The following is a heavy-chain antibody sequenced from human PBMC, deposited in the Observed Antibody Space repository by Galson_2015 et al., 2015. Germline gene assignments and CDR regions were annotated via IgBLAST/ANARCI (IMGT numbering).Heavy chain of an antibody. D-gene: IGHD6-6*01. Sequence: CAISGDSVSSNSAAWNWIRQSPSRGLEWLGRTYYRSKWYNDYAVSVKSRITINPDTSKDQFSLQLNSVTPEDTAVYYCARDHRIDQSSSSVDYFDYWGQGTLVTVSS. CDR3: ARDHRIDQSSSSVDYFDY. CDR1: GDSVSSNSAA. V-gene: IGHV6-1*01. J-gene: IGHJ4*02. CDR2: TYYRSKWYN.